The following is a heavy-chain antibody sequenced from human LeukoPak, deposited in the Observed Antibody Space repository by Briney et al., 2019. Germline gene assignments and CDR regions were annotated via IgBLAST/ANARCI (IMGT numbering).Heavy chain of an antibody. D-gene: IGHD2-15*01. CDR1: GFTFSDYY. J-gene: IGHJ4*02. CDR2: ISGSENYI. CDR3: ARERAYCSGGSCYSGFDY. V-gene: IGHV3-11*04. Sequence: PGGSLRLSCEASGFTFSDYYVSWIRQAPGKGLEWLAYISGSENYIYYADSVKGRFTTSRDNAKNSVYLQMDSLRAEDTAVYYCARERAYCSGGSCYSGFDYWGQGTLVTVSS.